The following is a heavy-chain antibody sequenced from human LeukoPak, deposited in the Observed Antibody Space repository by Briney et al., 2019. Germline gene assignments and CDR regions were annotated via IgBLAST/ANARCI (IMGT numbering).Heavy chain of an antibody. CDR3: ARVIEGGYRYGSHYYYMDV. J-gene: IGHJ6*03. D-gene: IGHD5-18*01. CDR1: GGSISSSSYY. CDR2: IYYSGST. V-gene: IGHV4-39*07. Sequence: SETLSLTCTVSGGSISSSSYYWGWIRQPPGKGLEWIGSIYYSGSTYYNPSLKSRVTISVDTSKNQFSLKLSSVTAADTAVYYCARVIEGGYRYGSHYYYMDVWGKGTTVTISS.